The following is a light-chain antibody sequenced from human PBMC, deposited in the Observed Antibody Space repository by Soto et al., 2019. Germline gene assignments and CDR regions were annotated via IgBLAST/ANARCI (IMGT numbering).Light chain of an antibody. J-gene: IGLJ1*01. CDR2: EVS. CDR1: SSDVGGYNY. CDR3: ASYTSSSSYV. V-gene: IGLV2-14*01. Sequence: QSVLTQPASVSGSPGQSITISCTGTSSDVGGYNYVSWYQQHPGKAPKLMIYEVSNRPSGVSNRFSVSKSGNTASLTISGLQAEYEADYYCASYTSSSSYVFGTGTKDTVL.